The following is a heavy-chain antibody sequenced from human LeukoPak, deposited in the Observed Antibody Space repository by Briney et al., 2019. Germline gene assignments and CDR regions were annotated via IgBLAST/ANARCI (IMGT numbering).Heavy chain of an antibody. Sequence: GGSLRLSCSASGFTFPTYWMIWVRQVPGEGLVYVSHMNHDGTITNYADSVKGRFTMSRDNAKNSLYLQMNSLRAEDTAVYYCAIWYDSSDWADYWGQGTLVTVSS. CDR1: GFTFPTYW. D-gene: IGHD3-22*01. J-gene: IGHJ4*02. V-gene: IGHV3-74*01. CDR2: MNHDGTIT. CDR3: AIWYDSSDWADY.